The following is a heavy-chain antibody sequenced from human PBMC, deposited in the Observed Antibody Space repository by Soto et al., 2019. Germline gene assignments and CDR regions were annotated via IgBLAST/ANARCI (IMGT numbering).Heavy chain of an antibody. D-gene: IGHD3-10*01. CDR3: ASAKRKMVRGVITHYYYYYGMDV. V-gene: IGHV3-33*01. CDR1: GFTFSSYG. J-gene: IGHJ6*02. CDR2: IWYDGSNK. Sequence: GGSLRLSCAASGFTFSSYGMHWVRQAPGKGLEWVAVIWYDGSNKYYADSVKGRFTISRDNSKNTLYLQMNSLRAEDTAVYYCASAKRKMVRGVITHYYYYYGMDVWGQGTTVTVSS.